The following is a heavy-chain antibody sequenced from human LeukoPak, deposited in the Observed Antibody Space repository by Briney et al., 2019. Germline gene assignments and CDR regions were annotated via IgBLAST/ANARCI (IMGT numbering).Heavy chain of an antibody. D-gene: IGHD6-13*01. CDR1: GFTLSSYS. J-gene: IGHJ3*02. Sequence: GGSLRLSCAASGFTLSSYSMNWVRQAPGKGLEWVSSISSSSSYIYYADSVKGRFTISRDNAKNSLYLQMNSLRAEDTAVYYCARDSLYSSSWFDAFDIWGQGTMVTVSS. V-gene: IGHV3-21*01. CDR3: ARDSLYSSSWFDAFDI. CDR2: ISSSSSYI.